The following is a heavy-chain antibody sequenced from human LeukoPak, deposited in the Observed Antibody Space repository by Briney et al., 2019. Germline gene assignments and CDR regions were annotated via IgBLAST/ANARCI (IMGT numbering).Heavy chain of an antibody. CDR2: ISWNSGSI. CDR1: GFTFDDYA. J-gene: IGHJ5*02. D-gene: IGHD3-9*01. CDR3: ARDRSISFFDT. Sequence: GGSLRLSCAASGFTFDDYAMHWVRQAPGKGLEWVSGISWNSGSIGYADSVKGRFTISRDNAKNSLYLQMNSLRAEDTAVYYCARDRSISFFDTWGQGTLVTVSS. V-gene: IGHV3-9*01.